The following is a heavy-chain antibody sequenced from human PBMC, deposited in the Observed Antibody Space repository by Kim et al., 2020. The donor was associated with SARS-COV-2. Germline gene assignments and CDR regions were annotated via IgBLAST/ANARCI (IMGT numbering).Heavy chain of an antibody. J-gene: IGHJ5*02. CDR1: GGSFSGYY. Sequence: SETLSLTCAVYGGSFSGYYWSWIRQPPGKGLEWIGEINHSGSTNYNPSLKSRVTISVDTSKNQFSLKLSSVTAADTAVYYCASRQLWPLNWFDPWGQGTL. D-gene: IGHD5-18*01. CDR2: INHSGST. CDR3: ASRQLWPLNWFDP. V-gene: IGHV4-34*01.